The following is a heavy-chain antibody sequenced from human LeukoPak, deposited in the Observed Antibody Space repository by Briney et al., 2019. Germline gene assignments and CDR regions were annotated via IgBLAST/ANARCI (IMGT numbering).Heavy chain of an antibody. Sequence: PGGSLRLSCAASGFTFSNAWMSWVRQAPGKGLEWVGRIKSKTDGGTTDYAAPVKGRFTISRDDSKNTLYLQMNSLKTEDTAVYYCTTGGVVVPARYYYYMDVWGKGTTVTVSS. CDR2: IKSKTDGGTT. D-gene: IGHD2-2*01. CDR3: TTGGVVVPARYYYYMDV. CDR1: GFTFSNAW. V-gene: IGHV3-15*01. J-gene: IGHJ6*03.